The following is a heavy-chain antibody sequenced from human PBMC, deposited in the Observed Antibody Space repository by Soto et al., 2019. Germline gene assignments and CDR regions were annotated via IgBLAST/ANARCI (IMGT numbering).Heavy chain of an antibody. CDR1: GGSISSYY. D-gene: IGHD6-13*01. J-gene: IGHJ4*02. CDR3: ARAKHGSSWYHLDY. Sequence: SETLSLTCTVSGGSISSYYWSWIRQPPGKGLEWIGYIYYSGSTNYNPSLKSRVTISVDTSKNQFSLKLSSVTAADTAVYYCARAKHGSSWYHLDYWGQGTLVTVS. V-gene: IGHV4-59*01. CDR2: IYYSGST.